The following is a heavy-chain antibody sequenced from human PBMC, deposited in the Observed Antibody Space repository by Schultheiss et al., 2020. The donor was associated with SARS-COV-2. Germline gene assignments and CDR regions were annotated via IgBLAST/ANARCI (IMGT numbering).Heavy chain of an antibody. J-gene: IGHJ4*02. CDR1: GYSFTSYW. V-gene: IGHV1-69*01. D-gene: IGHD4-23*01. CDR2: IIPIFGTA. CDR3: ARDATTVVTPSYFDY. Sequence: KISCKGSGYSFTSYWIGWVRQMPGKGLEWMGIIPIFGTANYAQKFQGRVTITADESTSTAYMELSSLRSDDTAVYYCARDATTVVTPSYFDYWGQGTPVTVSS.